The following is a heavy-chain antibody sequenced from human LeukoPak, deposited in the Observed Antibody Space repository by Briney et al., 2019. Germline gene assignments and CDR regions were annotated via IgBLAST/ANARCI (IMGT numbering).Heavy chain of an antibody. CDR1: GFTFSNYW. J-gene: IGHJ6*03. Sequence: GGSLRLSCAASGFTFSNYWMTWVRQGPGKGLEWVANIKEDGSEKNYVDSVKGRFTISRDNAKNSVYLQMNSLRADDTAVYYCVTYSGSGRVVWG. V-gene: IGHV3-7*02. CDR2: IKEDGSEK. CDR3: VTYSGSGRVV. D-gene: IGHD3-10*01.